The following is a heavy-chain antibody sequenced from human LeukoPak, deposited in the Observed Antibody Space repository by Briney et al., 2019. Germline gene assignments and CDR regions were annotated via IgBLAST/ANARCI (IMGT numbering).Heavy chain of an antibody. CDR2: IYYSGST. V-gene: IGHV4-31*03. CDR3: ARSQAAVADYYFDY. Sequence: PSETPSLTCTVSGGSISSGGYYWSWIRQHPGKGLEWIGYIYYSGSTYYNPSLKSRVTISIDTSKNQFSLKLSSVTAADTAVYYCARSQAAVADYYFDYWGQGTLVTVSS. CDR1: GGSISSGGYY. J-gene: IGHJ4*02. D-gene: IGHD6-19*01.